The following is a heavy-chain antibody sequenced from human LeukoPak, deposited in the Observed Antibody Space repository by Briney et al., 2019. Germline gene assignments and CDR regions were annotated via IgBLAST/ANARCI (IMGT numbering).Heavy chain of an antibody. V-gene: IGHV4-38-2*01. D-gene: IGHD6-19*01. CDR1: GYSISSGYY. CDR2: INHSGST. J-gene: IGHJ4*02. Sequence: SETLSPTCAVSGYSISSGYYWGWIRQPPGKGLEWIGSINHSGSTYYNPSLKSRVTISVDTSKNQFSLKLSSVTAADTAVYYCARSVAGSFYWGQGTLVTVSS. CDR3: ARSVAGSFY.